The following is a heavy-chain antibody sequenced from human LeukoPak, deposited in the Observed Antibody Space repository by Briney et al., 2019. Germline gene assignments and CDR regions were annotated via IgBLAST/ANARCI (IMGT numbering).Heavy chain of an antibody. J-gene: IGHJ6*02. D-gene: IGHD6-13*01. CDR1: GFTFSDYY. Sequence: PGGSLRLSCAASGFTFSDYYMSWIRQAPGKGLEWVSYISSSSSYTNYADSVKGRFTISRDNAKNSLYLQTNSLRAEDTAVYYCARYSGYSSSWHYYYYYGMDVWGQGTTVTVSS. V-gene: IGHV3-11*06. CDR2: ISSSSSYT. CDR3: ARYSGYSSSWHYYYYYGMDV.